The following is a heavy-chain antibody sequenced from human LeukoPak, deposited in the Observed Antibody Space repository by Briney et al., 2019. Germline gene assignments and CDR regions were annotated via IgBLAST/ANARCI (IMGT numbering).Heavy chain of an antibody. D-gene: IGHD5-18*01. J-gene: IGHJ4*02. Sequence: PSETLSLTCSVSGGSLRSDRHNWAWVRQSADKGLEHIGSVDQTGSPYYNPPLKSRVTISVDTSKNQFSLNLSFVTAADTAVYYCTRAGYSFGHCDYWGQGTLVTISS. CDR1: GGSLRSDRHN. CDR2: VDQTGSP. V-gene: IGHV4-39*07. CDR3: TRAGYSFGHCDY.